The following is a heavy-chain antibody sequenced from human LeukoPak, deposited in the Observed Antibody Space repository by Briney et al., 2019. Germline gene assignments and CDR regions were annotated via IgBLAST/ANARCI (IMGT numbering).Heavy chain of an antibody. J-gene: IGHJ6*02. Sequence: GYLRLSCAASGFTFSTYTMNWVRQAPGKGLVWVSRINSDGSTRSYADSVKGRFTISRDNAKSTLYLQLNSLRSEDTAVYYCARGPQWGAPANYYAMDVWGQGTTVTVSS. D-gene: IGHD1-26*01. CDR2: INSDGSTR. CDR3: ARGPQWGAPANYYAMDV. CDR1: GFTFSTYT. V-gene: IGHV3-74*01.